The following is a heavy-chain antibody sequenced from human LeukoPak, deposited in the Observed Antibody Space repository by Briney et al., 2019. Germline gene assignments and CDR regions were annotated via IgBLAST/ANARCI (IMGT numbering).Heavy chain of an antibody. D-gene: IGHD2-15*01. V-gene: IGHV1-2*02. CDR3: ARDLPYCSGGSCPKKNFDY. CDR1: GYTFTGYY. Sequence: ASVKVSCKASGYTFTGYYMHWVRQAPGQGLEWMGWINPNSGGTNYAQKLQGRVTMTRDTSISTAYMELSRLRSDDTAVYYCARDLPYCSGGSCPKKNFDYWGQGTLVTVSS. CDR2: INPNSGGT. J-gene: IGHJ4*02.